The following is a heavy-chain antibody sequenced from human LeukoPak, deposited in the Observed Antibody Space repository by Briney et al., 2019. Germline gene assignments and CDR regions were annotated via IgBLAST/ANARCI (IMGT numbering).Heavy chain of an antibody. CDR2: IRYDGSNK. CDR1: GFTFSNYV. CDR3: ARDRIWFGELSVHYGMDV. V-gene: IGHV3-33*01. D-gene: IGHD3-10*01. Sequence: GGSLRLSCAASGFTFSNYVMYWVRQAPGKGLEWVAVIRYDGSNKFYAGSVKGRFTISRDNSKNTVSLQMDSLRAEDTAVYYCARDRIWFGELSVHYGMDVWGQGTTVTVSS. J-gene: IGHJ6*02.